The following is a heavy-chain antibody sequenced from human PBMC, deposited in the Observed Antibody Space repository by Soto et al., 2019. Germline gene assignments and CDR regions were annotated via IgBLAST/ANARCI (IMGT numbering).Heavy chain of an antibody. CDR3: AREGKVAPYYYYSYMDV. V-gene: IGHV1-69*13. CDR2: IIPIFGTA. D-gene: IGHD1-26*01. J-gene: IGHJ6*03. Sequence: ASVKVSCKASGGTFSSYAISWVRQAPGQGLEWMGGIIPIFGTANYAQKLHGRVMITADESTSAAYMELSRLRSEDTAVYHCAREGKVAPYYYYSYMDVWGKGTTVTVSS. CDR1: GGTFSSYA.